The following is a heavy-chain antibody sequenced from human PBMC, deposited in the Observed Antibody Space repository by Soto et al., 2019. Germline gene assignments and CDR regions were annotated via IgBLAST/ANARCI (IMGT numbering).Heavy chain of an antibody. CDR3: ARLTSSGCPPFCFDY. CDR2: IYPGDSDT. D-gene: IGHD6-19*01. J-gene: IGHJ4*02. Sequence: GESLKISCKGSGYSFTSYWIGWVRQMPGKGLEWMGIIYPGDSDTRYSPSFQGQVTISADKSISTAYLQWSSLKASDTAMYYCARLTSSGCPPFCFDYGGRGTLVTVSS. V-gene: IGHV5-51*01. CDR1: GYSFTSYW.